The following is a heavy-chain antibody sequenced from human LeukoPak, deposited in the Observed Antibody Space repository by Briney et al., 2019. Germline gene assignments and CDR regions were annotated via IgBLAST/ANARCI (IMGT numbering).Heavy chain of an antibody. CDR1: GFTVSSNY. CDR2: IYSGGST. J-gene: IGHJ3*02. D-gene: IGHD4-17*01. CDR3: ARGPFGTVTRDAFDI. Sequence: GGSLRLSCAASGFTVSSNYMSWVRQAPGKGLEWVSVIYSGGSTYYADSVKGRFTISRDNSKNTLYLQMNSLRAEDTAVYYCARGPFGTVTRDAFDIWGQGTMVTVSS. V-gene: IGHV3-53*01.